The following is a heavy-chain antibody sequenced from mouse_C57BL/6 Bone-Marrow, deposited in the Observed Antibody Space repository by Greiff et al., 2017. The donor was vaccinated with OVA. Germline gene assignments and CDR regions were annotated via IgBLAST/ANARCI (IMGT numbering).Heavy chain of an antibody. V-gene: IGHV1-4*01. CDR1: GYTFTSYT. CDR2: INPSSGYT. CDR3: AREDGNWFAY. Sequence: VKLMESGAELARPGASVKMSCKASGYTFTSYTMHWVKQRPGQGLEWIGYINPSSGYTKYNQKFKDKATLTADKSSSPAYMQLSSLTSEDSAVYYCAREDGNWFAYWGQGTLVTVSA. J-gene: IGHJ3*01. D-gene: IGHD2-3*01.